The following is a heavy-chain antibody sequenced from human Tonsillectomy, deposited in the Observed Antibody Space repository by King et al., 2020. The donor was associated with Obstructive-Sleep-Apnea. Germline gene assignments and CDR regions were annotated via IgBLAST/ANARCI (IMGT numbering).Heavy chain of an antibody. CDR1: GFTFSSYA. V-gene: IGHV3-30*04. CDR2: ISYDGSNK. J-gene: IGHJ4*02. Sequence: VQLVESGGGVVQPGRSLRLSCAASGFTFSSYAMHWVRQAPGKGLEWVAVISYDGSNKYYADSVKGRFTISRDNSKNTLNLQMNSLRAEDTAVYYCARDGASSGWSNYFDYWGQGTLVTVSS. CDR3: ARDGASSGWSNYFDY. D-gene: IGHD6-19*01.